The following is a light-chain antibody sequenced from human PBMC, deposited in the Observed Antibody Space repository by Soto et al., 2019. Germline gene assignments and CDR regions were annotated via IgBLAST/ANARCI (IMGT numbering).Light chain of an antibody. J-gene: IGKJ2*01. V-gene: IGKV1-33*01. Sequence: DIQMTQSPSSLSASVGDRVTITCQASQDISNYLNWYQQKPGKAPKVLIYDESNLETGVPSRFSGSGSGTDFTFTISNLQPEDIATYYCQQYDNLPSFGQGTKLEIK. CDR1: QDISNY. CDR2: DES. CDR3: QQYDNLPS.